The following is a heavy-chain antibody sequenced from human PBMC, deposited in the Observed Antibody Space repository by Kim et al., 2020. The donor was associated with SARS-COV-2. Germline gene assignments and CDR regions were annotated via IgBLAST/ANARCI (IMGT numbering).Heavy chain of an antibody. CDR2: ISYDGTNE. D-gene: IGHD3-3*01. J-gene: IGHJ4*02. V-gene: IGHV3-30*18. CDR1: GFTFASYA. CDR3: AKGGHITISCSDY. Sequence: GGSLRLSCAASGFTFASYAMHWVRQAPGKGLEWVALISYDGTNEYYADSVKGRFTISTDNSKNTLYLQMNSLRADDTALYYCAKGGHITISCSDYWGQGTLVTVSS.